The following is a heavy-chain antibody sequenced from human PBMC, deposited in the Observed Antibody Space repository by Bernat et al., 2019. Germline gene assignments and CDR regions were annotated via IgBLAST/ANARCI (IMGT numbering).Heavy chain of an antibody. V-gene: IGHV3-23*01. Sequence: EVQLLESGGGLVQPGGSLRLSCGASGFTFSSYAMSWVRQAPGKGLEWVSGMSGRGGDTYYADSVKGRFTISRDNAKNSLYLQMNSLRAEDTAVYYCARDGGSYVFRGAFDIWGQGTMVTVSS. J-gene: IGHJ3*02. D-gene: IGHD1-26*01. CDR2: MSGRGGDT. CDR3: ARDGGSYVFRGAFDI. CDR1: GFTFSSYA.